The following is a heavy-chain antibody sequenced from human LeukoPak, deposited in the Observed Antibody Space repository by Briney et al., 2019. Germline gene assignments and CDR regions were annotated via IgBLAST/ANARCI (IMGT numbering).Heavy chain of an antibody. CDR2: INEDGSEK. V-gene: IGHV3-7*03. Sequence: GGSLRLSCAASGFTFSRHYMSWVRQAPGKGLEWVANINEDGSEKHYVDSVKGRFTISRDNSKNTLYVQMNSLRAEDTAVYYCAKEGYSGSQFDYWGQGTLVTVSS. CDR3: AKEGYSGSQFDY. D-gene: IGHD1-26*01. J-gene: IGHJ4*02. CDR1: GFTFSRHY.